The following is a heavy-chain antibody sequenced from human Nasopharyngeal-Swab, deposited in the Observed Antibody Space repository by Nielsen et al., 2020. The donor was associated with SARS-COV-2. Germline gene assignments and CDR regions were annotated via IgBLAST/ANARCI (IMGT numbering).Heavy chain of an antibody. D-gene: IGHD6-6*01. J-gene: IGHJ4*02. CDR1: GGSFSGYY. CDR2: INHSGST. V-gene: IGHV4-34*01. Sequence: SETLSSTCAVYGGSFSGYYWSWIRQLQGKGLEWIGEINHSGSTNYNPSLKSRVTLSVDTSKNQFSLKLSSVTAADTAVYYCARGDFRQIAASYYFDYWGQGALVTVSS. CDR3: ARGDFRQIAASYYFDY.